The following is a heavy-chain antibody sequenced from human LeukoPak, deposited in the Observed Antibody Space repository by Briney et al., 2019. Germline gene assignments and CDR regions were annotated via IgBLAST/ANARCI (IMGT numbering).Heavy chain of an antibody. CDR2: INHSGST. D-gene: IGHD3-22*01. Sequence: SETLSLTCAVYGGSFSGYYWSWIRQPPGKGLEWIGEINHSGSTNYNPSLKSRVTISVDTSKNQFSLKLSSVTAADMAVYYCASGRYYYDSSGPPTWGQGTLVTVSS. V-gene: IGHV4-34*01. J-gene: IGHJ5*02. CDR1: GGSFSGYY. CDR3: ASGRYYYDSSGPPT.